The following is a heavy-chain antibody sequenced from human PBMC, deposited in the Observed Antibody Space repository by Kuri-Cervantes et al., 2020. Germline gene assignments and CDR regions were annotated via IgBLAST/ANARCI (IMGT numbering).Heavy chain of an antibody. Sequence: ASVKVSCKTSGYRFTSYYIHWVRQAPGQGLQWMGMINPGGGVTSHGQKLQGRVTLTRETSISTAYMELSSLRSEDTAVYYCARVSYDFWAYYYMDVWGKGTTVTVSS. CDR2: INPGGGVT. V-gene: IGHV1-46*04. CDR1: GYRFTSYY. CDR3: ARVSYDFWAYYYMDV. J-gene: IGHJ6*03. D-gene: IGHD3-3*01.